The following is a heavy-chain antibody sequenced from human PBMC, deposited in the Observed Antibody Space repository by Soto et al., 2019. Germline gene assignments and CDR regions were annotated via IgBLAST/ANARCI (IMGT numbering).Heavy chain of an antibody. CDR2: ISSRSTI. D-gene: IGHD2-21*02. V-gene: IGHV3-48*02. CDR3: ARATDH. CDR1: GFTFSTYS. Sequence: EVQLVESGGGLVQPGGSLRLSCAASGFTFSTYSMNWVRQAPGKGLEWLSYISSRSTIYYADSVKGRFTISRDNAKNSRYLQMTSLRDEDTAVYYCARATDHWGQGTLVTVSS. J-gene: IGHJ4*02.